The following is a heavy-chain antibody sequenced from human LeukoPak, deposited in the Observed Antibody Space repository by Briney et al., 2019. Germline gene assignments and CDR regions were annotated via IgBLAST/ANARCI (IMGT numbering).Heavy chain of an antibody. Sequence: SETLSLTCAVYGGSFSGYYWSWIRQPPGKGLEWIGEINHSGSTNYNPSLKSRVTISVDTSKNQFSLKLSSVTAADTAVYYCARGPVTMIVVVPRGPFDYWGQGTLVTVSS. V-gene: IGHV4-34*01. D-gene: IGHD3-22*01. CDR3: ARGPVTMIVVVPRGPFDY. CDR2: INHSGST. CDR1: GGSFSGYY. J-gene: IGHJ4*02.